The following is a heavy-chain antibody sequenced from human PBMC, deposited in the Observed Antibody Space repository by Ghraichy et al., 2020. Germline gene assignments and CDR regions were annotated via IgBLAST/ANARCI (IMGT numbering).Heavy chain of an antibody. Sequence: SETLSLTCTVSGGSFSSYYWSWIRQPPGKGLEWIGYIYYSGSTNYNPSLKSRVTISVDTSKNQFSLKLSSLTAADTAVYYCARVHGGDYAVGADYWGQGTLVTVSS. J-gene: IGHJ4*02. V-gene: IGHV4-59*01. CDR2: IYYSGST. CDR3: ARVHGGDYAVGADY. CDR1: GGSFSSYY. D-gene: IGHD4-17*01.